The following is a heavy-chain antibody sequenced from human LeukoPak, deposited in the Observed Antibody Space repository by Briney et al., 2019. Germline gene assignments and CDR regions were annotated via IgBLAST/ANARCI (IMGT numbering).Heavy chain of an antibody. CDR1: GFTFSSYA. V-gene: IGHV1-69*06. Sequence: PGGSLRLSCAASGFTFSSYAISWVRQAPGQGLEWMGGIIPIFGTANYAQKFQGRVTITADKSTSTAYMELSSLRSEDTAVYYCARSPSYGSGNNPYYYYYYMDVWGKGTTVTVSS. CDR3: ARSPSYGSGNNPYYYYYYMDV. D-gene: IGHD3-10*01. CDR2: IIPIFGTA. J-gene: IGHJ6*03.